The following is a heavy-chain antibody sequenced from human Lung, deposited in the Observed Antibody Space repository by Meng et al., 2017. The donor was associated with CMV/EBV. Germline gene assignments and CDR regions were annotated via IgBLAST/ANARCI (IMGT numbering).Heavy chain of an antibody. Sequence: GESLKISCAASGFTFSGYSMNWVRQAPGKGLEWVSMISSSSRYIYYADSVKGRFTISRDNAENSLYLQMNNLRADDTAVYYCATRMGTGYTSDWGQGTVVTVAS. V-gene: IGHV3-21*01. CDR2: ISSSSRYI. CDR1: GFTFSGYS. CDR3: ATRMGTGYTSD. D-gene: IGHD6-19*01. J-gene: IGHJ4*02.